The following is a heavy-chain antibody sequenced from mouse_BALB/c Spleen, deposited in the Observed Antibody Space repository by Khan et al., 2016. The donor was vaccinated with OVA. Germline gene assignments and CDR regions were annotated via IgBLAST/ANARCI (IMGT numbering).Heavy chain of an antibody. CDR3: AKTYASWFAY. D-gene: IGHD1-1*02. CDR1: GYTFTDYV. CDR2: IYPGSGST. J-gene: IGHJ3*01. Sequence: QVQLQQPGPELVKPGASVKMSCKTSGYTFTDYVINWMKQRPGQGLEWIGEIYPGSGSTYYNEKFKDKSTLTADKSSSTAYMQLSSLTSEYSAVYFCAKTYASWFAYWGQGTLVTVSA. V-gene: IGHV1-77*01.